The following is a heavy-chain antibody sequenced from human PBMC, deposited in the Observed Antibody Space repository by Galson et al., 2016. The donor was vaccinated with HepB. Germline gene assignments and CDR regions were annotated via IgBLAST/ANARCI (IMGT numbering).Heavy chain of an antibody. CDR1: GFSFSNYV. D-gene: IGHD3-22*01. J-gene: IGHJ4*02. CDR3: AKPLDDSSGYYLDY. V-gene: IGHV3-23*01. Sequence: SLRLSCAASGFSFSNYVMSWVRQAPGKGLEWVSDISGSGGSTYYADSVKGRFTISRDNSRNTLYLQMNSLRPEDTAVYYCAKPLDDSSGYYLDYWGQGTLVTVSS. CDR2: ISGSGGST.